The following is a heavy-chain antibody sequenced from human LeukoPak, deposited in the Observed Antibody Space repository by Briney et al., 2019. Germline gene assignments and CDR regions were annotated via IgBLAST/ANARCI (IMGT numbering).Heavy chain of an antibody. Sequence: GSVKVSCKASGYTFTGYYMHWVRQAPGQGLEWMGWINPNSGGTNYAQKFQGRVTMTRDTSISTAYMELSRLRSDDTAVYYCASSLRPWGSYTTGAFDIWGQGTMLTVSS. D-gene: IGHD3-16*01. CDR1: GYTFTGYY. CDR2: INPNSGGT. J-gene: IGHJ3*02. CDR3: ASSLRPWGSYTTGAFDI. V-gene: IGHV1-2*02.